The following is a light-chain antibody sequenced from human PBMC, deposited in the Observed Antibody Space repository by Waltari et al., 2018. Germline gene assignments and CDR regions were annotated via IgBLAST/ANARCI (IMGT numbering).Light chain of an antibody. Sequence: DIQMTQSPSSLSASLGDRVTITCRASQSISSYLNWYQQKPGKAPKLLIYAASSLQSGVPSRFSGSGSGTDFTLTISSLQPEDFATYYCQQSYSTPRPFGPGTKVDIK. CDR1: QSISSY. J-gene: IGKJ3*01. CDR2: AAS. CDR3: QQSYSTPRP. V-gene: IGKV1-39*01.